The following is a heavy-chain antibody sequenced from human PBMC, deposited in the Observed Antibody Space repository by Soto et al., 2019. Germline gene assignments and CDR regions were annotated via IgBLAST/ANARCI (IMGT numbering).Heavy chain of an antibody. Sequence: GRSLRLSCAASGFTFSSYAMSWVRQAPGKGLEWVSAISGSGGSTYYADSVKGRFTISRDNSKNTLYLQMNSLRAEDTAVYYCAKDRVEYRGSSVAFDIWGQGTMVTVSS. CDR2: ISGSGGST. J-gene: IGHJ3*02. D-gene: IGHD6-6*01. V-gene: IGHV3-23*01. CDR3: AKDRVEYRGSSVAFDI. CDR1: GFTFSSYA.